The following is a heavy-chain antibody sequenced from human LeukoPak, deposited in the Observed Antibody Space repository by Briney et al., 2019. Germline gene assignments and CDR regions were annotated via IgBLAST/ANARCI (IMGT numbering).Heavy chain of an antibody. D-gene: IGHD2-21*01. V-gene: IGHV3-7*05. J-gene: IGHJ2*01. CDR2: IKQDGSEK. Sequence: PGGSLRVSCAASGFTFSNNWMSWVRQVPGKGLEWVANIKQDGSEKYYVDSVKGRFTISRDNAKNSLYLQMDSLRAEDTAVYYCARRLWFKDYYFDVWGRGTLVTVSS. CDR1: GFTFSNNW. CDR3: ARRLWFKDYYFDV.